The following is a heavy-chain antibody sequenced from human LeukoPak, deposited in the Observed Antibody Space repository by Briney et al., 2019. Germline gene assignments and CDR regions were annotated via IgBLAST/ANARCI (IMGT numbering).Heavy chain of an antibody. V-gene: IGHV4-59*01. D-gene: IGHD4-17*01. J-gene: IGHJ4*02. CDR1: GGSINYY. CDR2: IFYSGNT. Sequence: SETLSLTCTVSGGSINYYWNWIRQSPGKGLEWIGYIFYSGNTNYNPSLKSRVTISVDTSKNQISLKLSSVTAADTAVYYCARQMLTTVSPFNYWGQGTLVTVSS. CDR3: ARQMLTTVSPFNY.